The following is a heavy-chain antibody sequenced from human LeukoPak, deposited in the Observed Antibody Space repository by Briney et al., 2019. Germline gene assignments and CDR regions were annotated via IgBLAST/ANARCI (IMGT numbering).Heavy chain of an antibody. J-gene: IGHJ4*02. Sequence: SVKVSCKASGGTFSSYAISWVRQAPGQGLEWMGGIIPIFGTANYAQKFQGRVTITADESTSTAYMELSSLRSEDTAVYYCASGRARGSWEPLDYWGQGTLVTVSS. V-gene: IGHV1-69*01. CDR1: GGTFSSYA. CDR3: ASGRARGSWEPLDY. CDR2: IIPIFGTA. D-gene: IGHD1-26*01.